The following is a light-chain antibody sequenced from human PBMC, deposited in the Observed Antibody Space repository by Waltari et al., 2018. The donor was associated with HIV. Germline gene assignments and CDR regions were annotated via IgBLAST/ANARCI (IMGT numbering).Light chain of an antibody. V-gene: IGLV4-69*01. J-gene: IGLJ3*02. CDR1: SGHSSYA. Sequence: QLVLTQSASASASLGASVKLTCTLSSGHSSYAIAWHQQQAEKGPRYLMKVNGDGTYIKGDGIPDRFSGSSSEAERYLTISSLQSVDEADYYCQTWDSGIRVFGGGTKLTVL. CDR2: VNGDGTY. CDR3: QTWDSGIRV.